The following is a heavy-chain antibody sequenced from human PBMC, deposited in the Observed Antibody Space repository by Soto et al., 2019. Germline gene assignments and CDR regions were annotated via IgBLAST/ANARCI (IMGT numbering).Heavy chain of an antibody. CDR1: GFTFSSYA. D-gene: IGHD6-19*01. CDR2: ISGSGGST. Sequence: PGGSLRLSCAASGFTFSSYAMSWVRQAPGKGLEWVSAISGSGGSTYCADSVKGRFTISRDNSKNTLYLQMNSLRAEDTAVYYCAKIAVAWGEVGTSSTKGYYYGMDVWGQGTTVTAS. CDR3: AKIAVAWGEVGTSSTKGYYYGMDV. V-gene: IGHV3-23*01. J-gene: IGHJ6*02.